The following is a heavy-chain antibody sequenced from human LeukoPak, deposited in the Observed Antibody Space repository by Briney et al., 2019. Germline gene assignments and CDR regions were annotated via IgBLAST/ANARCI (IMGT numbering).Heavy chain of an antibody. J-gene: IGHJ4*02. D-gene: IGHD6-19*01. Sequence: GRSLRLSCAASGFTFSSYGMHWVRQAPGKGLEWVANIKQDGSETYYVDSVKGRFTISRDDAKNSVYLQMNRLRVEDTAMYFCARDQWLADYWGQGTLVTVSS. CDR1: GFTFSSYG. CDR3: ARDQWLADY. CDR2: IKQDGSET. V-gene: IGHV3-7*01.